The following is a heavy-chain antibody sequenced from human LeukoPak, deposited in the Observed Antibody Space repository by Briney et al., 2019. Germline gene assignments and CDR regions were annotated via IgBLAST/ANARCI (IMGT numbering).Heavy chain of an antibody. J-gene: IGHJ4*02. CDR1: GFTVSSNC. CDR3: ARASSYGNDY. Sequence: PGGSLRLSCAASGFTVSSNCMSWVRQAPGKGLEWVSVIYSGGNTYYADSVKGRFTISRDNSENTVYLQMNSLRAEDTAVYYCARASSYGNDYWGQGTLVTVSS. CDR2: IYSGGNT. D-gene: IGHD5-18*01. V-gene: IGHV3-66*01.